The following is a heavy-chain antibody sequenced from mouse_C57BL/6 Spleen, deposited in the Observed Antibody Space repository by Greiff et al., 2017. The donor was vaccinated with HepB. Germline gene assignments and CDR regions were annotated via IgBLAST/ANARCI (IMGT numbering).Heavy chain of an antibody. J-gene: IGHJ1*03. CDR3: ARLLRYGYFDV. V-gene: IGHV1-53*01. CDR1: GYTFTSYW. CDR2: INPSNGGT. Sequence: VQLQQSGTELVKPGALVKLSCKASGYTFTSYWMHWVKQRPGQGLEWIGNINPSNGGTNYNEKFKSKATLTVDKSSSTAYMQLSSLTSEDSAVYYCARLLRYGYFDVWGTGTTVTVSS. D-gene: IGHD1-1*01.